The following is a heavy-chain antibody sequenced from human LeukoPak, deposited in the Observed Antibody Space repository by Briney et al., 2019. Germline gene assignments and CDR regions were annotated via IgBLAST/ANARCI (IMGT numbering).Heavy chain of an antibody. V-gene: IGHV3-23*01. Sequence: GGSLRLSCAASGFTFSSYGMTWVRQAPGKGLEWVSGISGSGGNTYYADSVKGRFTSSRDNSKNTLYLQMKSLRAEDTAVYYCAKGGGYEAQYYYYYLDVWGKGTTVTISS. D-gene: IGHD5-12*01. CDR1: GFTFSSYG. CDR2: ISGSGGNT. CDR3: AKGGGYEAQYYYYYLDV. J-gene: IGHJ6*03.